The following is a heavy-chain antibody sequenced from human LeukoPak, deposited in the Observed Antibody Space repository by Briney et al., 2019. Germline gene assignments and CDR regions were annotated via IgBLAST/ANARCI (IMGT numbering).Heavy chain of an antibody. CDR1: GFTFSSYT. Sequence: QPGGSLRLSCAASGFTFSSYTLTWVRQAPGKGLEWVSSISGRDGSTYYADSVKGRFTISRGNSKNTLYLQMNSLRAEDTAVYYCAKEERYFDYWGQGTLVTVSA. CDR2: ISGRDGST. CDR3: AKEERYFDY. V-gene: IGHV3-23*01. J-gene: IGHJ4*02. D-gene: IGHD1-1*01.